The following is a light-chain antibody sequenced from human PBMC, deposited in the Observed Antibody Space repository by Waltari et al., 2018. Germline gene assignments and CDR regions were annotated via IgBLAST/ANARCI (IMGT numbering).Light chain of an antibody. CDR1: QSVGSY. Sequence: VILTQSPATLSLSPGERATLSCRASQSVGSYVAWYHQKPGQAPRLLIRSASSRATGIPDRFSGSGSGTEFTLTISSLEPEDVGIYHCFQHSSGLSFGQGTEVEI. V-gene: IGKV3-11*01. J-gene: IGKJ2*03. CDR2: SAS. CDR3: FQHSSGLS.